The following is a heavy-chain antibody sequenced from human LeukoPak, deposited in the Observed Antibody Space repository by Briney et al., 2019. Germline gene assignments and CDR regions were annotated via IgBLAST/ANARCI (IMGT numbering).Heavy chain of an antibody. J-gene: IGHJ3*02. CDR3: ARGPFSCRGGRCYSDRHAFDI. D-gene: IGHD2-15*01. V-gene: IGHV6-1*01. CDR2: TYYMSKWYN. CDR1: GDSVSSNTAA. Sequence: SQTLSLTCAISGDSVSSNTAAWNWIRQSPSRGLEWLGRTYYMSKWYNDCAGSVKSRITINPDTSNNQFSLQLNSVTPEDTALYSCARGPFSCRGGRCYSDRHAFDIWGQGTMVTVSS.